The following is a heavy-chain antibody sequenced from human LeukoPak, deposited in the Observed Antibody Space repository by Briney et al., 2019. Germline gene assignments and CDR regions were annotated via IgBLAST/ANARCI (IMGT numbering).Heavy chain of an antibody. CDR2: ISVYNGNT. Sequence: ASVKVSCKASGYIFTNHGISWVRQAPGQGLEWLGWISVYNGNTKNVERLQDRATMTRNTATNTAYLQLKSLRSDDTAIYYCARDTGYYGSGGGSLGHWGQGTLVIVSS. V-gene: IGHV1-18*04. CDR3: ARDTGYYGSGGGSLGH. CDR1: GYIFTNHG. D-gene: IGHD3-10*01. J-gene: IGHJ4*02.